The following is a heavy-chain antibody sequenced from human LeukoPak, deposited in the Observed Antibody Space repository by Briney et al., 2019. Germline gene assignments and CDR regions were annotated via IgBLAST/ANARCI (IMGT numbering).Heavy chain of an antibody. J-gene: IGHJ4*02. CDR3: ASGGSSWYVS. D-gene: IGHD6-13*01. Sequence: GESLKISCKGSGYSFTNYWIGWVRQMPGKGLEWMGIIYPGDSDIRYSPSFQGQVTISADKSISTAYLQWRSLKGSATSMYYCASGGSSWYVSWGKGTLVTVSS. CDR1: GYSFTNYW. V-gene: IGHV5-51*01. CDR2: IYPGDSDI.